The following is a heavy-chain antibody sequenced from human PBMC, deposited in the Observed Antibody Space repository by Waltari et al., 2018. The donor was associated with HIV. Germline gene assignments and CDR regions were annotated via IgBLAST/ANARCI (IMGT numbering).Heavy chain of an antibody. V-gene: IGHV1-8*02. CDR3: ARGFTRYSSGWYGY. CDR2: MNPNSGNT. Sequence: QVQLVQSGAEVKKPGASVRVSCRASGYAFPSSCINWVRQATGHGLEWTGWMNPNSGNTGYAQKFQGRVTMTRNTSISTAYMELSSLRSEDTAVYYCARGFTRYSSGWYGYWGQGTLVTVSS. CDR1: GYAFPSSC. D-gene: IGHD6-19*01. J-gene: IGHJ4*02.